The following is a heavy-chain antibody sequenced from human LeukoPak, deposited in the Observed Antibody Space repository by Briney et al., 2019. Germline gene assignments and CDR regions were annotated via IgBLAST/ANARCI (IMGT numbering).Heavy chain of an antibody. Sequence: GGSLRLSCAASGFTFSSYAMHWVRQAPGKGLEWVAVISYDGNNKYYADSVKGRFTISRDNSKNTLYLQMNSLRAEDTAVYYCARDHPAPPRYYDSSGYPERYYYYGMDVWGQGTTVTVSS. CDR1: GFTFSSYA. V-gene: IGHV3-30-3*01. CDR3: ARDHPAPPRYYDSSGYPERYYYYGMDV. J-gene: IGHJ6*02. D-gene: IGHD3-22*01. CDR2: ISYDGNNK.